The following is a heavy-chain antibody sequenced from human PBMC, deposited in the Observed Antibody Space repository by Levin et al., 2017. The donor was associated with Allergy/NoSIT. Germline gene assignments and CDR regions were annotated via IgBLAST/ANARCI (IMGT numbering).Heavy chain of an antibody. Sequence: GESLKISCAASGISFRSYWMSWVRQAPGKGLEWVANINQDGSEKYYVASVKGRFTISRDNAKNSLYLQMNSLRAEDTAVYYCARDRRLHYWGQGTLVTVSS. CDR2: INQDGSEK. J-gene: IGHJ4*02. D-gene: IGHD2-15*01. CDR1: GISFRSYW. V-gene: IGHV3-7*04. CDR3: ARDRRLHY.